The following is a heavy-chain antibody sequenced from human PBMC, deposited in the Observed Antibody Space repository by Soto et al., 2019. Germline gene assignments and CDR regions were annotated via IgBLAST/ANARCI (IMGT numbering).Heavy chain of an antibody. CDR1: GGTFSSYS. CDR2: IIPIFGTA. CDR3: ARDGGRHSGGIDY. D-gene: IGHD1-26*01. J-gene: IGHJ4*02. Sequence: QVQLVQPGAEVKKPGSSVKVSCKASGGTFSSYSINWVRQAPGQGLEWMGEIIPIFGTANYAQKFQGRVTITADESTSTAYMELSSLRSDDTAVYYCARDGGRHSGGIDYWGQGTLVTVSS. V-gene: IGHV1-69*01.